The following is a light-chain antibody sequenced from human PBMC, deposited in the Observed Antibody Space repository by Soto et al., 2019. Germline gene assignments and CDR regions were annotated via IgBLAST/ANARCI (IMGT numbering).Light chain of an antibody. J-gene: IGKJ1*01. CDR1: QTINSN. CDR3: QQYNYWPPRT. Sequence: TLSVSPGERATLSCRASQTINSNLAWYQQKPGQAPRLLIHGATTRATGIPGRFSGSGSGTEFTLTISSLQSEDVAVYYCQQYNYWPPRTFGQGTKV. CDR2: GAT. V-gene: IGKV3-15*01.